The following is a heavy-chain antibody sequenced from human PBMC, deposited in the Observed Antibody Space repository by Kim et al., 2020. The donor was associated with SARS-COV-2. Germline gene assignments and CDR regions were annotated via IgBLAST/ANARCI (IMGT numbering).Heavy chain of an antibody. J-gene: IGHJ5*02. CDR2: ISYDGSNK. Sequence: GGSLRLSCAASGFTFSSYGMHWVRQAPGKGLEWVAVISYDGSNKYYADSVKGRFTISRDNSKNTLYLQMNSLRAEDTAVYYCAKGKLLWFGELFSWFDPWGQGTLVTVSS. CDR3: AKGKLLWFGELFSWFDP. D-gene: IGHD3-10*01. CDR1: GFTFSSYG. V-gene: IGHV3-30*18.